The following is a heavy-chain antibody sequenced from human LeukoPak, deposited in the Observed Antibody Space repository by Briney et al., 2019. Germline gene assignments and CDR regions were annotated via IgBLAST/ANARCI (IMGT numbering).Heavy chain of an antibody. V-gene: IGHV3-23*01. J-gene: IGHJ4*02. CDR2: MSGSGGST. Sequence: GGSLRLSCAASGFTFSSYDMSWVRQAPGKELEWVSAMSGSGGSTNYADSVKGRFTISRDNSKNTLYLQMSSLRAEDTAVYYCAKRSDSGWYFFDYWGQGTLVTVSS. CDR1: GFTFSSYD. D-gene: IGHD6-19*01. CDR3: AKRSDSGWYFFDY.